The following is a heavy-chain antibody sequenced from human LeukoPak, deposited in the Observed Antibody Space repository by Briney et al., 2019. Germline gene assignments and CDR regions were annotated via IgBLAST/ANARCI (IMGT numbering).Heavy chain of an antibody. D-gene: IGHD4-17*01. V-gene: IGHV3-23*01. CDR3: GRDPNGDYIGAFEF. Sequence: GGSLRLSCAASGFSFSNYALVWVRQSPEKGLEWVSAIGGSGGAIRYADAVKGRFTISRDNAKSTLFLQMNSLRAEDTAVYYCGRDPNGDYIGAFEFWGQGTTVSVSS. CDR1: GFSFSNYA. CDR2: IGGSGGAI. J-gene: IGHJ3*01.